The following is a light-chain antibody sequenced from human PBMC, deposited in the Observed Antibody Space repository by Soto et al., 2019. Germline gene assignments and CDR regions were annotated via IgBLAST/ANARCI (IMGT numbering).Light chain of an antibody. V-gene: IGKV2D-29*01. CDR3: SDSDDVPYT. CDR2: EVS. Sequence: DIVMTQTPLSLSVTPGQPASISCKSSQSLLYSDGQTYLYWYQQKPGQPPHVLIYEVSNRFSGEXAXXGASGSGTDFTLNISRVAVEDVGVDYGSDSDDVPYTFGKGTKLDI. J-gene: IGKJ2*01. CDR1: QSLLYSDGQTY.